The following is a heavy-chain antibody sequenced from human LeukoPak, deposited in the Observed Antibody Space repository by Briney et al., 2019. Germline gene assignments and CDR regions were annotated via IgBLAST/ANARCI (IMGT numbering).Heavy chain of an antibody. CDR1: GYTFTGYY. CDR3: AREGLRYCSSTSCYIRGAFDI. Sequence: ASVTVSCKASGYTFTGYYMHWVRQAPGQGLEWMGWINPNSGGTNYAQKFQGRVTMTRDTSISTAYMELSRLRSVDTAVYYCAREGLRYCSSTSCYIRGAFDIWGQGTMVTVSS. CDR2: INPNSGGT. J-gene: IGHJ3*02. V-gene: IGHV1-2*02. D-gene: IGHD2-2*02.